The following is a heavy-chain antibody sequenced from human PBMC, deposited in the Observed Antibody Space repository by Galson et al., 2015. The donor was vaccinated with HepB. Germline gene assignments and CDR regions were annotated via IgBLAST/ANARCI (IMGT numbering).Heavy chain of an antibody. CDR3: RCQRMGGSYNVPSIYAFDI. Sequence: SLRLSCAASGFTFSSYAMHWVRQAPGKGLEYVSAISSNGGSTYYADSVKGRFTISRDNSKNTLYLQMSSLRAEDTAVYYCRCQRMGGSYNVPSIYAFDIWGQGTMVTVSS. V-gene: IGHV3-64D*06. J-gene: IGHJ3*02. D-gene: IGHD1-26*01. CDR2: ISSNGGST. CDR1: GFTFSSYA.